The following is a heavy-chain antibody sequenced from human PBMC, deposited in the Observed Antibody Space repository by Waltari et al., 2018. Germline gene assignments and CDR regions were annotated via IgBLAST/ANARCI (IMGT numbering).Heavy chain of an antibody. CDR2: IYHSGST. CDR3: ARGASYSSGWYAAFDI. J-gene: IGHJ3*02. Sequence: QVQLQESGPGLVKPSETLSLTCAVSGYSISSGYYWGWIRQPPGKGLEWIGSIYHSGSTNYNPSLKSRVTISVDTSKNQFSLKLSSVTAADTAVYYCARGASYSSGWYAAFDIWGQGTMVTVSS. CDR1: GYSISSGYY. V-gene: IGHV4-38-2*01. D-gene: IGHD6-19*01.